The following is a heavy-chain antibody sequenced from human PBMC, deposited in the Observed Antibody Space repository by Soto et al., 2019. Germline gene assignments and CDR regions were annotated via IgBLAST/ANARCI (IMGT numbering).Heavy chain of an antibody. V-gene: IGHV3-21*01. D-gene: IGHD2-15*01. Sequence: EVQLVESGGGLVKPGGSLRLSCAASGFTFSSYSMNWVRQAPGKGLEWVSSISSSSSYIYYADSVKGRFTISRDNAKNSLYLQMNSLRAEDTAVYYCASLFLPRMGGYYYGMDVWGQGTTVTVSS. CDR3: ASLFLPRMGGYYYGMDV. CDR2: ISSSSSYI. J-gene: IGHJ6*02. CDR1: GFTFSSYS.